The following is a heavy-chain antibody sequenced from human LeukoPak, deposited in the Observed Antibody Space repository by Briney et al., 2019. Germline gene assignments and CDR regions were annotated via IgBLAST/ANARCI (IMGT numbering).Heavy chain of an antibody. CDR2: IKQDGSEK. CDR3: AAGEMAPDY. J-gene: IGHJ4*02. Sequence: GGSLRLSCAASGFMFSSYWMSWVRQAPGKGLEWVANIKQDGSEKYYMESVKGRFTISRDNAKNSLYLQMNSLRAEDTAVYYCAAGEMAPDYWGQGTLVTVSS. V-gene: IGHV3-7*01. CDR1: GFMFSSYW. D-gene: IGHD5-24*01.